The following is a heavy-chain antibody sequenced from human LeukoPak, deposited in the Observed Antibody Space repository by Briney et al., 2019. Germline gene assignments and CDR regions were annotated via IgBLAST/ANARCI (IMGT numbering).Heavy chain of an antibody. D-gene: IGHD5-24*01. CDR3: AKSRDGYNSAADY. J-gene: IGHJ4*02. V-gene: IGHV3-23*01. Sequence: GGSLRLSCAASGFTFSSYAMSWVRQAPGKGLEWVSGISSSGGSTYYADPVKGRFTISRDNSKNTLYLQMNSLRAEDTAVYYCAKSRDGYNSAADYWGQGTLVTVSS. CDR2: ISSSGGST. CDR1: GFTFSSYA.